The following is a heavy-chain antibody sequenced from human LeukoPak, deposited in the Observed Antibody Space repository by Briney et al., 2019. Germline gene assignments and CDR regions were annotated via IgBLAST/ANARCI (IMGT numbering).Heavy chain of an antibody. CDR1: GGSMNNYY. Sequence: KPSETLSLTCTVSGGSMNNYYWSWIRQPPGKGLEWIGYIYYSGSTNYNPSLKSRVTISVDTSKNQFSLKLSSVTAADTAVYYCAREAPGYNWFDPWGQGTLVTVSS. J-gene: IGHJ5*02. CDR2: IYYSGST. CDR3: AREAPGYNWFDP. V-gene: IGHV4-59*01.